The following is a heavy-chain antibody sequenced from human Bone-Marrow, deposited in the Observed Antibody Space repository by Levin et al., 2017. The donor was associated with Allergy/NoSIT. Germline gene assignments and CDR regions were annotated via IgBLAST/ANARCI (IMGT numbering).Heavy chain of an antibody. CDR3: ARPKVVTAMYDAFDI. CDR1: GFTFSSYA. J-gene: IGHJ3*02. Sequence: GGSLRLSCAASGFTFSSYAMHWVRQAPGKGLEWVAVISYDGSNKYYADSVKGRFTISRDNSKNTLYLQMNSLRAEDTAVYYCARPKVVTAMYDAFDIWGQGTMVTVSS. CDR2: ISYDGSNK. V-gene: IGHV3-30*04. D-gene: IGHD2-21*02.